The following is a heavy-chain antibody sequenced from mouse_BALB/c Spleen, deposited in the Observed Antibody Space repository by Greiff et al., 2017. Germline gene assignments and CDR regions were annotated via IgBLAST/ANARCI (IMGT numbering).Heavy chain of an antibody. V-gene: IGHV5-17*02. CDR3: ARETGYDYDGYAMDY. CDR1: GFTFSSFG. CDR2: ISSGSSTI. D-gene: IGHD2-4*01. Sequence: EVHLVESGGGLVQPVGSRKLSCAASGFTFSSFGMHWVRQAPEKGLEWVAYISSGSSTIYYADTVKGRFTISRDNPKNTLFLQMTSLRSEDTAIYYCARETGYDYDGYAMDYWGQGTSVTVSS. J-gene: IGHJ4*01.